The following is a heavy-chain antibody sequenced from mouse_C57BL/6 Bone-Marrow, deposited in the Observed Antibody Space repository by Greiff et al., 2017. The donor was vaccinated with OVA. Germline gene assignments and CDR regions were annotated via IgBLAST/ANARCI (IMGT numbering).Heavy chain of an antibody. V-gene: IGHV1-74*01. CDR1: GYTFTSYW. J-gene: IGHJ2*01. Sequence: QVQLQQPGAELVKPGASVKVSCKASGYTFTSYWMHWVKQRPGQGLEWIGRIHPSDSDTNYNQKFKGKATLTVDKSSSTAYMQLSSMPSEESAVYYCAIRYYYGGSPYYLDYWGQGTTLTVSS. CDR3: AIRYYYGGSPYYLDY. CDR2: IHPSDSDT. D-gene: IGHD1-1*01.